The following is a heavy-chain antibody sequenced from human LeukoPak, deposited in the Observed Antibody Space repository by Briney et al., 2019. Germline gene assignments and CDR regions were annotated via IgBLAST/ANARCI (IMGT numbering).Heavy chain of an antibody. V-gene: IGHV3-20*04. D-gene: IGHD2/OR15-2a*01. Sequence: PGGPLRLSCAAPGFTLEDYGMSWVPQAPGKGLEWVSGINWNGGSPGYADSAKGRFTISRDNAKNSLYLQMNSLRAEDTALYYCARVGPSSASMTPAYGMDVWGQGTTVTVSS. J-gene: IGHJ6*02. CDR1: GFTLEDYG. CDR3: ARVGPSSASMTPAYGMDV. CDR2: INWNGGSP.